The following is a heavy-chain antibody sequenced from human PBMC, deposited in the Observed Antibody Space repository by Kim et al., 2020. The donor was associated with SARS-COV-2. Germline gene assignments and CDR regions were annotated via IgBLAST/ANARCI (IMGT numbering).Heavy chain of an antibody. CDR1: GYTFTSYG. J-gene: IGHJ6*03. CDR2: ISAYNGNT. V-gene: IGHV1-18*01. CDR3: ARVGVSYDFWSGGPVIYYYYYYMDV. D-gene: IGHD3-3*01. Sequence: ASVKVSCKASGYTFTSYGISWVRQAPGQGLEWMGWISAYNGNTNYAQKLQGRVTMTTDTSTSTAYMELRSLRSDDTAVYYCARVGVSYDFWSGGPVIYYYYYYMDVWGKGTTVTVSS.